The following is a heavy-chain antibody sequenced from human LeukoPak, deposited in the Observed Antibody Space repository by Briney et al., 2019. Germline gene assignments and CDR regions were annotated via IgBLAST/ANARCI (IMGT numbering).Heavy chain of an antibody. CDR2: MNPNSGNT. D-gene: IGHD2-2*01. J-gene: IGHJ6*03. CDR3: AREHIVVVPAAMQKGHYYYYMDV. V-gene: IGHV1-8*03. CDR1: GYTFTSYD. Sequence: ASVKVSCKASGYTFTSYDINWVRQATGQGLEWMGWMNPNSGNTGYAQKFQGRVTITRNTSISTAYMELSSLRSEDTAVYYCAREHIVVVPAAMQKGHYYYYMDVWGKGTTVTISS.